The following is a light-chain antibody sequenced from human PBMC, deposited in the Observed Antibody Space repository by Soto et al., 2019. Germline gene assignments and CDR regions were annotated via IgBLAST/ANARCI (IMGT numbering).Light chain of an antibody. J-gene: IGLJ3*02. CDR3: ETWDFNTRV. Sequence: QPVLTQSSSASASLGSSVKLTCTLSSGHSSYIIAWHQQQPGKAPRYLMKLEGSGSYNKGSGVPDRSSGSSSGADRYLTISHLQFEDEADYYCETWDFNTRVFGGGTKLTVL. CDR1: SGHSSYI. V-gene: IGLV4-60*02. CDR2: LEGSGSY.